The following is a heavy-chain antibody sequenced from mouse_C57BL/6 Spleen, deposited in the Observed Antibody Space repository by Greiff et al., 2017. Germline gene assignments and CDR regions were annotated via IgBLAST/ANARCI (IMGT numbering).Heavy chain of an antibody. Sequence: VQLLQSGAELMKPGASVKLSCKASGYTFTGYWIEWVKQRPGHGLEWIGEILPGSGSTNYNEKFKGKATFTADTSSNTAYMQLSSLTTEDAAIYYCSRGDYDYDGGCCDYWGQGTTLTVSA. CDR2: ILPGSGST. D-gene: IGHD2-4*01. V-gene: IGHV1-9*01. J-gene: IGHJ2*01. CDR3: SRGDYDYDGGCCDY. CDR1: GYTFTGYW.